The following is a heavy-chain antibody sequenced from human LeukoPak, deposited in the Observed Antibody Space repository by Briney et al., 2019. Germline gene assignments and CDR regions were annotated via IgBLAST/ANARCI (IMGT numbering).Heavy chain of an antibody. J-gene: IGHJ4*02. V-gene: IGHV3-21*01. Sequence: GGSLRLSCAASGFDFSTYAINWVRQAPGKGLEWVSFISTMSNYIFYGDSVKGRFTISRDNAKNSVYLQMNSLRPEDTAVYYCSRDRLGGLDYWGQGTLVTVSS. CDR2: ISTMSNYI. D-gene: IGHD5-12*01. CDR1: GFDFSTYA. CDR3: SRDRLGGLDY.